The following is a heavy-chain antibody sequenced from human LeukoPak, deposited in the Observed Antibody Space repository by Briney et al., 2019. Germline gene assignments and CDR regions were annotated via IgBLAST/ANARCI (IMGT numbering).Heavy chain of an antibody. CDR1: GYTFTRYG. J-gene: IGHJ4*02. D-gene: IGHD3-22*01. CDR2: ISAYNGNT. V-gene: IGHV1-18*01. CDR3: ARDPYYDSTGYGYY. Sequence: ASVKVSYKASGYTFTRYGIRWVRQAPGQELEWMGWISAYNGNTNYAQKLQGRVTMTTDTSTSTAYMELRSLRSDDTAVYYCARDPYYDSTGYGYYWGQGTLVTVSS.